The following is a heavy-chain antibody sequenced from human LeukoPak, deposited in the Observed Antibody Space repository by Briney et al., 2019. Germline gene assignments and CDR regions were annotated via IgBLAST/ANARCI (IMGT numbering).Heavy chain of an antibody. CDR1: GGTFSSYA. CDR3: ARERRVGRFLDSAYYFDY. CDR2: IIPIFSTA. J-gene: IGHJ4*02. D-gene: IGHD3/OR15-3a*01. V-gene: IGHV1-69*13. Sequence: SVKVSCKASGGTFSSYAISWVRQAPGQGLEWMGGIIPIFSTANYAQKFQGRVTITADESTSTAYMELSSLRSEDTAVYYCARERRVGRFLDSAYYFDYWGQGTLVTVSS.